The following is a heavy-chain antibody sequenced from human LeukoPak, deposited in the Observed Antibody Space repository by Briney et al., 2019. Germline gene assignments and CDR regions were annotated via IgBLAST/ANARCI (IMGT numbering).Heavy chain of an antibody. Sequence: GGSLRLSWVASGFTSGHIFTDDWMTWVRQVPGKGLEWVANINPNCSQTYYLDSVKARFTISRDNAKEWGSLQTNSLRAEDTAIYYCSAILYHWGQGTLVTVSS. CDR1: GFTSGHIFTDDW. J-gene: IGHJ1*01. V-gene: IGHV3-7*01. D-gene: IGHD2-2*01. CDR2: INPNCSQT. CDR3: SAILYH.